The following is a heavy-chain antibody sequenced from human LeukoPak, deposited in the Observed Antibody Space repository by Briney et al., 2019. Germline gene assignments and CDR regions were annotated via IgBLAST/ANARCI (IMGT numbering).Heavy chain of an antibody. CDR3: ARYCSSTSCYYGIDV. CDR1: GFTFSSYN. D-gene: IGHD2-2*01. V-gene: IGHV3-21*01. Sequence: PGGSLRLSCAASGFTFSSYNMNWVRQAPGKGLEWVSSISSSSSYIYYADSVKGRFTISRDNAKNSLYLQMNSLRAEDTAVYYCARYCSSTSCYYGIDVWGQGTTVTVSS. J-gene: IGHJ6*02. CDR2: ISSSSSYI.